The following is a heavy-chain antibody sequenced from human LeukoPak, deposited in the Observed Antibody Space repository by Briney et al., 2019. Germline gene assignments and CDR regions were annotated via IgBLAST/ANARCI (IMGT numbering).Heavy chain of an antibody. CDR2: ISGDGTTT. D-gene: IGHD3-10*01. CDR1: GGSFSGYY. CDR3: ARGGSPFY. V-gene: IGHV3-74*01. J-gene: IGHJ4*02. Sequence: PSETLSLTCAVYGGSFSGYYWSWIRQPPGKGLVWVSRISGDGTTTTYADSVKGRFTISRDNAKNTLYLQMNSLRAEDRAVYYCARGGSPFYWGQGSLVTVSS.